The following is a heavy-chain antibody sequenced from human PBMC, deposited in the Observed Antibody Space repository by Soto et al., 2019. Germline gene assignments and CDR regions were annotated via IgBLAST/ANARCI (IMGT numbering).Heavy chain of an antibody. D-gene: IGHD3-3*01. J-gene: IGHJ6*02. CDR1: GFTFSNAW. CDR2: IKSKTDGGTS. CDR3: TTGPPIFGVLIRRYYYYDMDV. V-gene: IGHV3-15*01. Sequence: GGSLRLSCAASGFTFSNAWMSWVRQAPGKGLEWVGRIKSKTDGGTSDYAAPVKGRFTICRDDSKNTLYLQMNSLKTEDTAVYYCTTGPPIFGVLIRRYYYYDMDVWGQGTTVTVSS.